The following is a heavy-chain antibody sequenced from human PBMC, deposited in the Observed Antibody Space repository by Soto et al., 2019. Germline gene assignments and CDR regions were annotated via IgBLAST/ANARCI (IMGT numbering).Heavy chain of an antibody. CDR3: AKVNYYYDSSGYYFDY. Sequence: PGGSLRLSCAASGFTFSSYAMSWVRQAPGKGLEWVSAISGSGGSTYYADSVKGRFTISRDNSKNTLYLQMNSLRAEDTAVYYCAKVNYYYDSSGYYFDYWGQGTLVTVSS. V-gene: IGHV3-23*01. J-gene: IGHJ4*02. D-gene: IGHD3-22*01. CDR2: ISGSGGST. CDR1: GFTFSSYA.